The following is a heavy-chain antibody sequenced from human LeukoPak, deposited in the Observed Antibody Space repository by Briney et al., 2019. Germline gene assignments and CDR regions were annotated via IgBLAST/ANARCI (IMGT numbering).Heavy chain of an antibody. J-gene: IGHJ4*02. CDR3: ARDLAYSRLDY. CDR2: ISGSGGST. D-gene: IGHD5-18*01. Sequence: GGSLRLSCAASGFTFSSYAVSWVRQAPGKGLEWVSIISGSGGSTYYADSVKGRFTISRDNSKNTLYLQMSSLRAEDTAVYYCARDLAYSRLDYWGQGMLVTVSS. CDR1: GFTFSSYA. V-gene: IGHV3-23*01.